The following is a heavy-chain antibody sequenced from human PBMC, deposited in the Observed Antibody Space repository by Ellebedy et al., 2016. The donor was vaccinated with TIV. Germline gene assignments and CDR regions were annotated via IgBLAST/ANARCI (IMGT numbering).Heavy chain of an antibody. CDR2: IYGGGTT. V-gene: IGHV3-66*01. CDR3: ARGRDGYNPPCGN. D-gene: IGHD5-24*01. Sequence: PGGSLRLSCAASGFTVSSNYMSWVRQAPGKGLEWVSVIYGGGTTYYADSVKGRFTISRDSSKNTLYLQMNSLRAEDTALYYCARGRDGYNPPCGNWGQGTLVTVSS. J-gene: IGHJ4*02. CDR1: GFTVSSNY.